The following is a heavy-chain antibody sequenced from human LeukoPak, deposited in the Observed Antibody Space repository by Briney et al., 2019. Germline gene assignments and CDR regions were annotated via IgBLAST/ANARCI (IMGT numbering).Heavy chain of an antibody. D-gene: IGHD6-19*01. CDR1: GFIFNIFA. V-gene: IGHV3-33*01. CDR2: IWSDGSDA. J-gene: IGHJ4*02. CDR3: ARGLKYSSGWHGDF. Sequence: GGSLRLSCAASGFIFNIFAMHWVRQAPGKGLEWVAGIWSDGSDADYQHSVKGRFTISRDNSENTVFLQMNSLRAEDTAVYYCARGLKYSSGWHGDFWGQGTLVTVSS.